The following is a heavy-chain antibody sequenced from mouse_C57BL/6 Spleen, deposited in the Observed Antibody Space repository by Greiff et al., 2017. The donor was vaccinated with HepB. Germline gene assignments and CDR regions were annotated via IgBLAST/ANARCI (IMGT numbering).Heavy chain of an antibody. J-gene: IGHJ3*01. CDR2: INPNNGGT. CDR3: ARDDGYYVDWFAY. V-gene: IGHV1-22*01. CDR1: GYTFTDYN. D-gene: IGHD2-3*01. Sequence: VQLQQSGPELVKPGASVKMSCKASGYTFTDYNMHWVKQSHGKSLEWIGYINPNNGGTSYNQKFKGKATLTVNKSSSTAYMELRSLTSEDSAVYYCARDDGYYVDWFAYWGQGTLVTVSA.